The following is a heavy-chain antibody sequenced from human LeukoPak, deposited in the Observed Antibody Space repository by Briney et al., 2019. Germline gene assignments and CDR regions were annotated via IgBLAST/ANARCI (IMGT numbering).Heavy chain of an antibody. Sequence: SETLSLTCTVSGGSISSSSYYWGWIRQPPGKGLEWVGSIYYRGTTYYNPSLKSRVTISVDTSKNQLSLKLSSVTAADTAVYYCARDHSGWHSKGYYMDVWGKGTTVTVSS. CDR3: ARDHSGWHSKGYYMDV. V-gene: IGHV4-39*07. D-gene: IGHD5-12*01. J-gene: IGHJ6*03. CDR1: GGSISSSSYY. CDR2: IYYRGTT.